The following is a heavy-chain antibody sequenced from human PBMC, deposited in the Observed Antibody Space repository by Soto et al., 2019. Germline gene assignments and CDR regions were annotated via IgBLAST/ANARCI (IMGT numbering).Heavy chain of an antibody. Sequence: SVEVSCKASGYTFTSYSLHSARHDPGQGLXXMGIITPSGGSTSYAQKFQGRVTMTRDTSTSTVYMELSSLRSEDTAVYYCARDRPTSSIRARDYYYAMEVWGQGTTVTVSS. CDR2: ITPSGGST. D-gene: IGHD6-6*01. J-gene: IGHJ6*02. CDR1: GYTFTSYS. V-gene: IGHV1-46*01. CDR3: ARDRPTSSIRARDYYYAMEV.